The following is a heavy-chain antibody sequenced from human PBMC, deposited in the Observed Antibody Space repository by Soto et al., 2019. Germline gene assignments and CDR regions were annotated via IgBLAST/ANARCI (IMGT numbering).Heavy chain of an antibody. V-gene: IGHV3-30-3*01. CDR3: ARSGWLVGFNYSDY. D-gene: IGHD6-19*01. CDR2: ISYDGSNK. Sequence: QVQLVESGGGVVQPGRSLRLSCAASGFTFSSYAMHWVRQAPGKGLEWVAVISYDGSNKYYADSVKGRFTISRDNSKNTLYLQMNSLRAEDTAVYYCARSGWLVGFNYSDYWGQGTLVTVSS. J-gene: IGHJ4*02. CDR1: GFTFSSYA.